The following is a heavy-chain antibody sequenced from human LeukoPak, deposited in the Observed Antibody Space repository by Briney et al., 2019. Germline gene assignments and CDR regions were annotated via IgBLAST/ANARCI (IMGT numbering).Heavy chain of an antibody. J-gene: IGHJ6*03. CDR1: GFTFSSYG. D-gene: IGHD3-10*01. CDR3: ARLSAYYYGSFFYYYMDV. Sequence: GGSLRLSCAASGFTFSSYGMNWVRQAPGKGLEWVSGIVPSGGTTYYADSVKGRFTVSRDNSKNTLYLQMNSLRAEDTALYYCARLSAYYYGSFFYYYMDVWGKGTTVTVSS. V-gene: IGHV3-23*01. CDR2: IVPSGGTT.